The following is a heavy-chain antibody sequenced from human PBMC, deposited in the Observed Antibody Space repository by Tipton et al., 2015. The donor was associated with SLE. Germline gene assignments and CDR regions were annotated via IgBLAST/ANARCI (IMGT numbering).Heavy chain of an antibody. CDR1: GDSISLYY. CDR3: ARAEYHNTPFFDY. CDR2: IHFTGTT. Sequence: TLSLTCTVSGDSISLYYWSWIRQSPGRGLEWIGYIHFTGTTDYNPSLRSRVTISVDTSMNNFSLKLSSVTAADTAVYYCARAEYHNTPFFDYWGQGTQVAVSS. D-gene: IGHD6-6*01. J-gene: IGHJ4*02. V-gene: IGHV4-59*12.